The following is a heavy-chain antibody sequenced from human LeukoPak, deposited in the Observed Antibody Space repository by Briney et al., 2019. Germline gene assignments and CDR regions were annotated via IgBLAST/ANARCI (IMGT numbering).Heavy chain of an antibody. Sequence: SGGSLRLSCAASGITLSSFWMSWLRQAPGKGREGVANIKQDGSEKYYVDSVKGRFTISRDNAKNSLYLQMNSLRAEDTAVYYCARPKVATNLDYWGQGTLVTVSS. CDR3: ARPKVATNLDY. V-gene: IGHV3-7*05. D-gene: IGHD5-12*01. CDR2: IKQDGSEK. CDR1: GITLSSFW. J-gene: IGHJ4*02.